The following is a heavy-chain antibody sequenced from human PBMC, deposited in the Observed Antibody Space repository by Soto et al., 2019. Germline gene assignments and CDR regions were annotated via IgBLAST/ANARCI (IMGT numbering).Heavy chain of an antibody. Sequence: ASVKVSCKASGYTFTGYYMHWVRQAPGQGLEWMGWINPNSGGTNYAQKFQGRVTMTRDTSISTAYMELSRLRSDDTAVYYCASAQQAVAGYYYYYGMDVWGQGTTVTVSS. J-gene: IGHJ6*02. CDR3: ASAQQAVAGYYYYYGMDV. CDR1: GYTFTGYY. CDR2: INPNSGGT. V-gene: IGHV1-2*02. D-gene: IGHD6-19*01.